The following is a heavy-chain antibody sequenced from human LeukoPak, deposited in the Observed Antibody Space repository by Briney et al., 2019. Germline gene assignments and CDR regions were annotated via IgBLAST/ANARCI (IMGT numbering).Heavy chain of an antibody. D-gene: IGHD4-17*01. Sequence: GGSLRLSCAASGFTFSSYSMNWVRQAPGKGLEWVSSISSSSSYIYYADSVKGRFTISRDNAKNSLYLQMNSLRAEDTAVYYCARVSTVSRGAFDIWGQGTMVTVSS. J-gene: IGHJ3*02. CDR3: ARVSTVSRGAFDI. CDR2: ISSSSSYI. V-gene: IGHV3-21*01. CDR1: GFTFSSYS.